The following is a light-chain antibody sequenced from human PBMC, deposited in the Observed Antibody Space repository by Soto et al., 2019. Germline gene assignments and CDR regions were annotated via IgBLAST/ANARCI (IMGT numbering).Light chain of an antibody. CDR1: QTISSW. V-gene: IGKV1-5*03. CDR2: KAS. J-gene: IGKJ1*01. CDR3: QHYNRYSEA. Sequence: DIQMTQSPSTLSGSVGDRVTITCRASQTISSWLAWYQQKPGKAPKLLIYKASTLKSGVPSRFSASGSGTECTITISSLQPDDCETYDCQHYNRYSEAFGQGTKVDI.